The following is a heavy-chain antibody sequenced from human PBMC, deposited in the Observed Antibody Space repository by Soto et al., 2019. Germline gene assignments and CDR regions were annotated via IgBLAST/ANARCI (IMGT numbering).Heavy chain of an antibody. CDR3: ARRTRDTAMVTGSDYGMDV. CDR2: IYDGGTT. V-gene: IGHV4-30-4*01. D-gene: IGHD5-18*01. J-gene: IGHJ6*02. Sequence: SETLSLTCTVSGGSISSAAYCWSWIRQSPDKGLEWIGHIYDGGTTYSSPSLKGRVTISADTSETQFSLKLSSVTAADTAVYYCARRTRDTAMVTGSDYGMDVWGQGTTVTVSS. CDR1: GGSISSAAYC.